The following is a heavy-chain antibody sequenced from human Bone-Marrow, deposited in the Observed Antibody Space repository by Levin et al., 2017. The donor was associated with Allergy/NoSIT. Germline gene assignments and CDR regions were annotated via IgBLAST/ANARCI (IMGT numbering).Heavy chain of an antibody. V-gene: IGHV6-1*01. CDR1: GASVSSDRVA. D-gene: IGHD1-26*01. CDR3: AREDRISSYYSFGWFDP. Sequence: SETLSLTCAISGASVSSDRVAWSWIRRSPSKGLEWLGRTYYRSKWYNDYSVSVRSRLTINPDTSKNQFSLQLTSVTPEDTAVYYCAREDRISSYYSFGWFDPWGQGTLVTVSS. CDR2: TYYRSKWYN. J-gene: IGHJ5*01.